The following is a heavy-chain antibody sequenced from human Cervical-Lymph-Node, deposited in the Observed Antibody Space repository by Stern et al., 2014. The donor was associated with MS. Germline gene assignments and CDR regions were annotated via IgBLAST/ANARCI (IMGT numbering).Heavy chain of an antibody. V-gene: IGHV7-4-1*02. Sequence: VHLVESGSELKKPGASVKVSCKASGYTFTSYAMNWVRQAPGQGLEWMGWINANTGNPTYAQGFTGRFVFSLDSSVSTAFLQISSLKAEDTAVYYCARETEEAGMSYWGQGALVAVSS. J-gene: IGHJ4*02. CDR1: GYTFTSYA. CDR3: ARETEEAGMSY. CDR2: INANTGNP. D-gene: IGHD1-1*01.